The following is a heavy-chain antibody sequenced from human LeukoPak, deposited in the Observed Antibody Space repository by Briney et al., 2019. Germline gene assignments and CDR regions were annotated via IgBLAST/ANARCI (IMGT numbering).Heavy chain of an antibody. V-gene: IGHV1-2*02. CDR1: GYTFTGYY. CDR2: INPNSGGT. D-gene: IGHD3-22*01. J-gene: IGHJ4*02. Sequence: GASVKVSCKASGYTFTGYYMHWVRQAPGQGLEWMGWINPNSGGTNYAQKFQGRVTMTRDTSISTAYMELSRLRSDDTAVYYCARVQAYDSSGYYFWIDYWGQGTLVTVSS. CDR3: ARVQAYDSSGYYFWIDY.